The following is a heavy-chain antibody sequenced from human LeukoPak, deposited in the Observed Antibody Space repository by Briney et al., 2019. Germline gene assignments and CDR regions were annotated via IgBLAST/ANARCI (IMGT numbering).Heavy chain of an antibody. CDR2: MNPNSGYT. D-gene: IGHD6-19*01. CDR3: ARVAGSIDY. J-gene: IGHJ4*02. V-gene: IGHV1-8*03. Sequence: ASVKVPCKASGYTFTSYDINWVRQATGQGLEWMGWMNPNSGYTGYAQKFQGRVTITRDTSISTAYMELSSLGSEDTAVYYCARVAGSIDYWGQGTLVTVSS. CDR1: GYTFTSYD.